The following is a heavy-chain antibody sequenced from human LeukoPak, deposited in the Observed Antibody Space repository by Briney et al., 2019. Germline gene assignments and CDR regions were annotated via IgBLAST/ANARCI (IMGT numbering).Heavy chain of an antibody. CDR2: IYYSGST. J-gene: IGHJ4*02. CDR3: ARESEEATLPD. Sequence: SETLSLTCTVSGGSISSGDYYWSWIRQPPGKGLEWIGYIYYSGSTYYNPSLKSRVTISVDTSKNQFSLKLSSVTAADTAVYYFARESEEATLPDGGQGTLATVSS. CDR1: GGSISSGDYY. V-gene: IGHV4-30-4*01. D-gene: IGHD5-12*01.